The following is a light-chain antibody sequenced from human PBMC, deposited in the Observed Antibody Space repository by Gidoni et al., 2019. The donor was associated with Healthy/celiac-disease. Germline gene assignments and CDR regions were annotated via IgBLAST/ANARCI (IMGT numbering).Light chain of an antibody. Sequence: DIQITQSPSTLPASVGDRVTITCRASQSISSWLAWYQQKPGKAPKLLIDKASSLESGVPSRFSGRGSGTEFTLTSSSLQPDDFATYYCQQYNSYSYTFGQGTKLEIK. CDR3: QQYNSYSYT. CDR1: QSISSW. J-gene: IGKJ2*01. CDR2: KAS. V-gene: IGKV1-5*03.